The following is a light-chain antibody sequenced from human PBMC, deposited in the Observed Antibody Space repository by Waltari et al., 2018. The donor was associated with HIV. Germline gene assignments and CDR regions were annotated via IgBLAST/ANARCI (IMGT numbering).Light chain of an antibody. CDR3: QQYNAWPL. V-gene: IGKV3-15*01. Sequence: ELVMTQSPATLSVSPGARAALSCRASQSISSNLAWYQQKPGQVPRLLIYGASTRATGIPARFSGSGSGTEFTLTISSLQSEDFAVYYCQQYNAWPLFGQGTKLEIK. CDR1: QSISSN. CDR2: GAS. J-gene: IGKJ2*01.